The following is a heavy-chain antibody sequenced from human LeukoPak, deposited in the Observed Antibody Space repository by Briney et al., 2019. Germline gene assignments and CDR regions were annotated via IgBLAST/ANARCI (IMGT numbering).Heavy chain of an antibody. V-gene: IGHV4-39*01. CDR3: ARPSIERTPGYSGYDFNGPPLANDY. CDR2: IYYSGGT. Sequence: SETLSLTCTVSGGSISSSSYYWGRIRQPPGKGLEWIGSIYYSGGTYYNPSLKSRVTISVDTSKNQFSLKLSSVTAADTAVYYCARPSIERTPGYSGYDFNGPPLANDYWGQGTLVTVSS. D-gene: IGHD5-12*01. CDR1: GGSISSSSYY. J-gene: IGHJ4*02.